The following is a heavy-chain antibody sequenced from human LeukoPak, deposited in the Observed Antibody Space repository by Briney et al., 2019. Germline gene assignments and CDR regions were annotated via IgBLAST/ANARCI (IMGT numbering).Heavy chain of an antibody. CDR2: IIPIFGTA. CDR1: GGTFSSYA. CDR3: ARGSGYYYPLDY. D-gene: IGHD3-22*01. J-gene: IGHJ4*02. Sequence: ASVKVSCKAFGGTFSSYAISWVRQSPGQGLEWMGRIIPIFGTANYAQKFQGRVTITTDESTSTAYMELSSLRSEDTAVYYCARGSGYYYPLDYWGQGTLVTVSS. V-gene: IGHV1-69*05.